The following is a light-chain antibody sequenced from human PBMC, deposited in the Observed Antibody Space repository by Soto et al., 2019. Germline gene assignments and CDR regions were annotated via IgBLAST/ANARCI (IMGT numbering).Light chain of an antibody. J-gene: IGKJ1*01. CDR2: DAS. CDR1: QSVSSN. CDR3: QQRGNRPPWT. Sequence: EIVMTQSPATLSVSPVEGVTLSCRASQSVSSNLAWYQQKPGQAPRLLIYDASNRATGIPARFSGSGSGTDFTLTISSLEPEDFAVYYCQQRGNRPPWTFGQGTKVDIK. V-gene: IGKV3-11*01.